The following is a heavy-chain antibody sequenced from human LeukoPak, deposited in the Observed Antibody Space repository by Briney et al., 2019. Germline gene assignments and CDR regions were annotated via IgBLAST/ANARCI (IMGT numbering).Heavy chain of an antibody. CDR2: INHSGSP. CDR3: ARGRGYNAFDI. D-gene: IGHD5-18*01. J-gene: IGHJ3*02. CDR1: GGSFSGYY. V-gene: IGHV4-34*01. Sequence: PSETLSLTCAVYGGSFSGYYWSWIRQPPGKGLEWIGEINHSGSPNYNPSLKSRVTTSVDTSKNQFSLKLSSVTAADTAVYYCARGRGYNAFDIWGQGTMVTVSS.